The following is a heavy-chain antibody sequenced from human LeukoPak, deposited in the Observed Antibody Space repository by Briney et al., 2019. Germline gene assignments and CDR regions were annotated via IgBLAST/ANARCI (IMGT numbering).Heavy chain of an antibody. J-gene: IGHJ4*02. CDR3: ARDQGGGNCDF. CDR1: GYTFASYG. V-gene: IGHV1-18*01. CDR2: ISAYNGHR. D-gene: IGHD2-21*01. Sequence: ASVKVSCKASGYTFASYGFSWVRQDPGQGLEWMGWISAYNGHRTYAQNFQGRVSMTTDSSTNTAYMELRSLRPGDTAVYYCARDQGGGNCDFWGQGSLVTVSS.